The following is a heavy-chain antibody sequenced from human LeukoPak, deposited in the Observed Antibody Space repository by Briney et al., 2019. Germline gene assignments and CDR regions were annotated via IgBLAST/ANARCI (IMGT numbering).Heavy chain of an antibody. J-gene: IGHJ4*02. CDR2: MNPNSGNT. D-gene: IGHD2-2*01. Sequence: ASVKVSCKVSGYTLTELSMHWVRQAAGQGLEWMGWMNPNSGNTGYAQKFQGRVTMTRSNSIRTAYMELGSLTSEDTAVYYCTRGSQNCASASCYDFWGQGTLVTVSS. V-gene: IGHV1-8*01. CDR3: TRGSQNCASASCYDF. CDR1: GYTLTELS.